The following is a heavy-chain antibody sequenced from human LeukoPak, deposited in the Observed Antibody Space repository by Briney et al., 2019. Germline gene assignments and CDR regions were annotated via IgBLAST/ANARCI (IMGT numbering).Heavy chain of an antibody. Sequence: SETLSLTCTVSGGSISSGGYYWSWIRQHPGKGLEWIGYIYYSGSTYYNPSLKSRVTISADTSKNQFSLKLSSVTAADTAVYYCAGATPPYYDILTGYFDYWGQGTLVTVSS. CDR3: AGATPPYYDILTGYFDY. V-gene: IGHV4-31*03. CDR1: GGSISSGGYY. CDR2: IYYSGST. D-gene: IGHD3-9*01. J-gene: IGHJ4*02.